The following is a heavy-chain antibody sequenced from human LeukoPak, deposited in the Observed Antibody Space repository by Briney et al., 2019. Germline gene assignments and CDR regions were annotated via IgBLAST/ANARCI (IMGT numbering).Heavy chain of an antibody. D-gene: IGHD2-2*01. CDR2: IYTSGST. CDR1: GGSISSGGYY. Sequence: SETLSLTCTVSGGSISSGGYYWSWIRQPAGKGLEYLGRIYTSGSTNCNPSLKSRVTMSVDTSKNQFSLKLSSVTAADTAVYYCARDAVDWVLPGSFDYYYMDVWGKGTTVTVSS. V-gene: IGHV4-61*02. J-gene: IGHJ6*03. CDR3: ARDAVDWVLPGSFDYYYMDV.